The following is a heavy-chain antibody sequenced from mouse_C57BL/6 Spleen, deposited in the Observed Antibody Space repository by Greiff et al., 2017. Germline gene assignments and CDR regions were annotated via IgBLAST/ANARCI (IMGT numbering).Heavy chain of an antibody. J-gene: IGHJ2*01. V-gene: IGHV14-4*01. CDR1: GFNIKDDY. Sequence: VHVKQSGAELVRPGASVKLSCTASGFNIKDDYMHWVKQRPEQGLEWIGWIDPENGDTEYASKFQGKATITADTSSNTAYLQLSSLTSEDTAVYYCTTSDYGSKTYWGQGTTLTVSS. CDR3: TTSDYGSKTY. CDR2: IDPENGDT. D-gene: IGHD1-1*01.